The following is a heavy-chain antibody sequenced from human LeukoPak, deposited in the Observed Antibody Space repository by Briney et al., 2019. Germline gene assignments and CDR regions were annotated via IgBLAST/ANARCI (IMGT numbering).Heavy chain of an antibody. J-gene: IGHJ1*01. V-gene: IGHV4-30-2*01. CDR1: GDSINSIGYY. D-gene: IGHD3-3*01. CDR2: IYHSGSA. CDR3: ARGGGGTIGVVLEYFQH. Sequence: PSETLSLTCTVSGDSINSIGYYWSWIRQPPGKGLEWIGYIYHSGSANYNPSLKSRVTISIDMSKNQFSLNLNSVTAADTAVYYCARGGGGTIGVVLEYFQHWGQGTLVTVSS.